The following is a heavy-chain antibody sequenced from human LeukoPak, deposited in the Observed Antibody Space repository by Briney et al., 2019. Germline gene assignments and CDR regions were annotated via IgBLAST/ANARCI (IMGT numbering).Heavy chain of an antibody. CDR2: IFYRGSI. CDR3: ARGVVLGQDDAFDI. CDR1: GGSISNYY. D-gene: IGHD3/OR15-3a*01. Sequence: SETLSLTWTVSGGSISNYYWSWIRQPPGKGLEWIGYIFYRGSIDYSPSLQSRVTISVDTSKNHLSLRLTSVTAADTAVYFCARGVVLGQDDAFDIWGRGTMVTVSS. V-gene: IGHV4-59*12. J-gene: IGHJ3*02.